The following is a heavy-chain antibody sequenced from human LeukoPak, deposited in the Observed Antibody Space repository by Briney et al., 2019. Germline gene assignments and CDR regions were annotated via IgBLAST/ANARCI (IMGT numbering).Heavy chain of an antibody. D-gene: IGHD6-13*01. CDR3: ARVAAAGTPLYYYYHMDV. Sequence: PSETLSLTCTVSGGSISSSSYYWGWIRQPPGKGLEWIGRIYTSGSTNYNPSLKSRVTMSVDTSKNQFSLKLSSVTAADTAVYYCARVAAAGTPLYYYYHMDVWGKGTTVTISS. V-gene: IGHV4-61*05. CDR1: GGSISSSSYY. J-gene: IGHJ6*03. CDR2: IYTSGST.